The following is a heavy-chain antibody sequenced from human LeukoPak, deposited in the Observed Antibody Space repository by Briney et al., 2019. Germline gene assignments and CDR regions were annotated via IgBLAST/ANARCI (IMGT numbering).Heavy chain of an antibody. Sequence: SETLSLTCTVSGDSISKSSYYWGFIRQPPGKGLEWIGNIYYSGTTYYSPSLSSRVTISVDTSKNQFSLKLNSLTAADTAVYYCETTYCGGDCYPAWWGQGTLVTVSS. V-gene: IGHV4-39*01. CDR3: ETTYCGGDCYPAW. D-gene: IGHD2-21*02. J-gene: IGHJ4*02. CDR1: GDSISKSSYY. CDR2: IYYSGTT.